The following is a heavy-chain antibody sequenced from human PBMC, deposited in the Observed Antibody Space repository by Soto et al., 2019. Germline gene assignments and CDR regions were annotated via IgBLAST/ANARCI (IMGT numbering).Heavy chain of an antibody. J-gene: IGHJ4*02. V-gene: IGHV3-33*01. CDR2: IWYDGLNK. D-gene: IGHD4-17*01. CDR3: ARDLEEGTTSTAQIH. Sequence: QVQLVESGGGVVQAGRSLRLSCAASGFTFSNYGMHWVRQPPGKGLEWVAVIWYDGLNKYYAESLKGRFTISRDTSKNTLYLQMSSLRAEDTAVYYCARDLEEGTTSTAQIHWGQGTLVTVSS. CDR1: GFTFSNYG.